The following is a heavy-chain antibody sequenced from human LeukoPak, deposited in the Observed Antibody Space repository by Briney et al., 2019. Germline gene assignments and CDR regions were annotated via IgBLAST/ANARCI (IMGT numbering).Heavy chain of an antibody. V-gene: IGHV4-39*07. D-gene: IGHD6-13*01. CDR2: IYYSGST. Sequence: SETLSLTCTVSGGSISSSSYYWGWIRQPPGKGLEWIGSIYYSGSTYYNPSLKSRVTISVDTSKNQFSLKLSSVIAADPAMYYCAREAAGKGVPSEVGDWGQGTLVTVSS. CDR3: AREAAGKGVPSEVGD. J-gene: IGHJ4*02. CDR1: GGSISSSSYY.